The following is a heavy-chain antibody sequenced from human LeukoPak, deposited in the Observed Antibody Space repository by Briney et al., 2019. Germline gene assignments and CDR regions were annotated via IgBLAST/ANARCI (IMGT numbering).Heavy chain of an antibody. CDR2: INSDGSST. Sequence: PGGSLRLSCAASGFTFSSYWMHWVRQAPGKGLVWVSRINSDGSSTSYADSVRGRFSISRDNAKNSLYLQMNSLRVEDTALYYCAKGLSRYFVGPHMDVWGKGTTVTISS. CDR3: AKGLSRYFVGPHMDV. CDR1: GFTFSSYW. V-gene: IGHV3-74*01. J-gene: IGHJ6*03. D-gene: IGHD3-9*01.